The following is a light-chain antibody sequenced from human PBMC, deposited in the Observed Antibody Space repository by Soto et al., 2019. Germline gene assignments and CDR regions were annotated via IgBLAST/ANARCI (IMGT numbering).Light chain of an antibody. CDR3: SSYTSSAPLYV. CDR1: SSDVGGYNF. V-gene: IGLV2-14*01. J-gene: IGLJ1*01. CDR2: EVN. Sequence: QSVLTRPASVSGSPGQSITISCTGTSSDVGGYNFVSWYQQLPGRVPKLMIYEVNNRPSGISNRFSGSKSGNTASLTISGLQAEDEADYYCSSYTSSAPLYVFGTGTKLTVL.